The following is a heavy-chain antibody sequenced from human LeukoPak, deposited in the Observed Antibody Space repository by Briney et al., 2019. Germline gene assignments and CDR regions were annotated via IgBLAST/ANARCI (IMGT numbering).Heavy chain of an antibody. V-gene: IGHV1-18*01. CDR3: ARDHIIVIIDAFDI. D-gene: IGHD3-10*01. CDR2: ISAYNGNT. CDR1: GYTFTNFG. Sequence: ASVKVSCKASGYTFTNFGISWLRQAPGQGLEWMGWISAYNGNTNYAQKLQGRVTMTTDTSTSTAYMELRSLRSDDTAVYYCARDHIIVIIDAFDIWGQGTMVTVSS. J-gene: IGHJ3*02.